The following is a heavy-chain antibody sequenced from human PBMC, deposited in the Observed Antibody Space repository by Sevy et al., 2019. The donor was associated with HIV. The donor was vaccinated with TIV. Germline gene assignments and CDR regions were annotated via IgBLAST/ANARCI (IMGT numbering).Heavy chain of an antibody. Sequence: GGSLRLSCAASGFTFNGYAMHWVRQAPGKGLEWLAVISYDGSVKYYTDSVKGRFTISRDNTKNTLFLQLDSLGPGDTAVYYCVREGRNYEYIWGTYHSGFRAQGTLVTVSS. CDR1: GFTFNGYA. V-gene: IGHV3-30*04. CDR2: ISYDGSVK. D-gene: IGHD3-16*02. J-gene: IGHJ4*02. CDR3: VREGRNYEYIWGTYHSGF.